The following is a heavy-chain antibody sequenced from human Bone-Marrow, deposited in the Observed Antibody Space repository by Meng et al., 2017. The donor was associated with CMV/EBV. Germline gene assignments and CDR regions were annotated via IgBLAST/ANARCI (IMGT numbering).Heavy chain of an antibody. J-gene: IGHJ6*02. D-gene: IGHD3-3*01. CDR3: ASLYDFWRVGMDV. Sequence: GESLKICCAASGFTFSSYSMNWVRQAPGKGLEWVSSISSSSSYIYYADSVKGRFTISRDNAKTSLYPQMNSLRAEDTALYYCASLYDFWRVGMDVWGQGTTVTVSS. V-gene: IGHV3-21*01. CDR2: ISSSSSYI. CDR1: GFTFSSYS.